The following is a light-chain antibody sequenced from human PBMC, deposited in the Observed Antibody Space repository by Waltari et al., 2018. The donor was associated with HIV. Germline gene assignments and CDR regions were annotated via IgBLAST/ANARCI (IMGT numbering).Light chain of an antibody. CDR2: GAS. V-gene: IGKV1-9*01. Sequence: DIQLTQSPSFLSASAGARVTISCRASQGISNYLAWYQQKPGKAPKLLIYGASTLQSGVPARFSGSGSGTEFTLTIDSLQPDDFATYYCQQLNSYSSLTFGPGTKVDV. J-gene: IGKJ3*01. CDR1: QGISNY. CDR3: QQLNSYSSLT.